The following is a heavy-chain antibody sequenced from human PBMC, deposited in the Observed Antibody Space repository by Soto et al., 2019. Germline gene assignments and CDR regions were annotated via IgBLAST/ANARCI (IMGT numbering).Heavy chain of an antibody. Sequence: SETLSLTCAIYGGSFSGLFWSWIRQPPGKGLEWIGEINHSGGTKYNPSLKSRVTISADTSKDQFLLKVSSVTAADTAVYYCARSGSNNLDYAMDVWGQGTTVTVSS. V-gene: IGHV4-34*01. CDR1: GGSFSGLF. D-gene: IGHD3-10*01. CDR2: INHSGGT. CDR3: ARSGSNNLDYAMDV. J-gene: IGHJ6*02.